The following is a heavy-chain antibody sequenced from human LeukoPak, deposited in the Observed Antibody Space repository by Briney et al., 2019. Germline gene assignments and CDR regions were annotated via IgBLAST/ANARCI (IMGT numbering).Heavy chain of an antibody. CDR2: IYSGGST. J-gene: IGHJ4*03. D-gene: IGHD6-19*01. CDR3: AEYNSDGGYLDY. Sequence: GGSPRLSCAASGFTVSSKFMSWVRQAPGKGLEWVSVIYSGGSTHYADSVKGRFTISRDNSKNTLYLQMNSLRAEDTAVYYCAEYNSDGGYLDYWGQGTLVTVSS. CDR1: GFTVSSKF. V-gene: IGHV3-53*01.